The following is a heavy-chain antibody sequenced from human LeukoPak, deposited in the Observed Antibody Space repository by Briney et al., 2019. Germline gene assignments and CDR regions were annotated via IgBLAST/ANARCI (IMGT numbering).Heavy chain of an antibody. CDR3: ARVNPHYDSSGYYD. Sequence: ASVKVSCKVSGYTLTELSMHWVRQAPGKGLEWMGGFDPEDGETIYAQKFQGRVTITRDTSASTAYMELSSLRSEDTAVYYCARVNPHYDSSGYYDWGQGTLVTVSS. D-gene: IGHD3-22*01. J-gene: IGHJ4*02. CDR2: FDPEDGET. CDR1: GYTLTELS. V-gene: IGHV1-24*01.